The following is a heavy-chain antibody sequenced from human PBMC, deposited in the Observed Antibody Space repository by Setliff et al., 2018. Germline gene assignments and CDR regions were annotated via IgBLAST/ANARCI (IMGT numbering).Heavy chain of an antibody. V-gene: IGHV3-73*01. Sequence: PGGSLRLSCAASGFTFSGSAVYWVRQASGRGLEWVGRIRSKADSYATAYAASVRGRFTISRDDSKNTAYLQMNSLKTEDTAVYYCTTDGIAAAVEEYYYYGMDVWGQGTTVTVSS. CDR3: TTDGIAAAVEEYYYYGMDV. CDR2: IRSKADSYAT. J-gene: IGHJ6*02. D-gene: IGHD6-13*01. CDR1: GFTFSGSA.